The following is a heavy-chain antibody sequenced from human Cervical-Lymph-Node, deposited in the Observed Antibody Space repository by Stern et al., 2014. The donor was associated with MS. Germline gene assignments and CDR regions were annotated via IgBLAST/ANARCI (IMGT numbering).Heavy chain of an antibody. J-gene: IGHJ4*02. V-gene: IGHV1-69*01. CDR3: ATTFR. CDR1: GGTFSSDV. Sequence: MKLVESGAEVKKPGASVKVSCKASGGTFSSDVISWVRQVPGQGLDWMGGIVPTFCTTKYAQKFQGRVKIPADESMSTAYMELSSLRPEDTALYYCATTFRWGQGTLITVSS. D-gene: IGHD3-16*01. CDR2: IVPTFCTT.